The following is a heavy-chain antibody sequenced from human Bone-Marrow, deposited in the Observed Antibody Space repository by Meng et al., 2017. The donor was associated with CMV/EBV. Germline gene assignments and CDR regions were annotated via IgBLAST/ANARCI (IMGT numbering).Heavy chain of an antibody. CDR3: ATQGVTTALFDY. CDR1: GGSISSYY. CDR2: IYYSGST. Sequence: GSLRLSCTVSGGSISSYYWSWIRQPPGKGLEWIGYIYYSGSTNYNPSLKSRVTISVDTSKNQFSLKLSSVTAADTAVYYCATQGVTTALFDYWGQGTLVTVSS. J-gene: IGHJ4*02. V-gene: IGHV4-59*01. D-gene: IGHD3-22*01.